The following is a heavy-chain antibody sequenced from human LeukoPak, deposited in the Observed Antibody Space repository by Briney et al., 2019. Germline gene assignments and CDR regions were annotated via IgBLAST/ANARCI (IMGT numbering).Heavy chain of an antibody. V-gene: IGHV3-21*01. Sequence: GGSLRLSCAASGFTFSSYSMNWVRQAPGKGLEWVSSISSSSSYIYYADSVKGRFTISRDNAKNSLYLQMNSLRAEDTAVYYCARDWAAAGRGGPSFWFDPWGQGTLVTVSS. CDR1: GFTFSSYS. D-gene: IGHD6-13*01. CDR2: ISSSSSYI. J-gene: IGHJ5*02. CDR3: ARDWAAAGRGGPSFWFDP.